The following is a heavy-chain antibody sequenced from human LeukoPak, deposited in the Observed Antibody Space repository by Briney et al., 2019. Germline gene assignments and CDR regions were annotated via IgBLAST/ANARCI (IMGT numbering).Heavy chain of an antibody. D-gene: IGHD3-3*01. V-gene: IGHV4-4*07. Sequence: SETLSLTCTVSGGSISSYYWSWIRQPAGKGLEWIGRIYTSGSTNYNPSLKSRVTMSVDTSKNQFSLKLSSVTAADTAVYYCARGRPYYDFWSGSTLYYMDVWGKGTTVTVSS. CDR2: IYTSGST. CDR3: ARGRPYYDFWSGSTLYYMDV. CDR1: GGSISSYY. J-gene: IGHJ6*03.